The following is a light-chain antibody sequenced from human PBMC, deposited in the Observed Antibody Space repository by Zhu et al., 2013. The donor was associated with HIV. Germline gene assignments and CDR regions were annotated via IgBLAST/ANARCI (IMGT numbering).Light chain of an antibody. CDR2: AAS. CDR1: QNINNL. Sequence: DIQMTQSPSSLSASVGDIVTITCRASQNINNLLNWYQQKPGKAPKVLIYAASSLQSGVPSRLSGSGSGTDFSLTISSLQPEDFATYYCQQSYSTLALSFGGGTKVEIK. V-gene: IGKV1-39*01. J-gene: IGKJ4*01. CDR3: QQSYSTLALS.